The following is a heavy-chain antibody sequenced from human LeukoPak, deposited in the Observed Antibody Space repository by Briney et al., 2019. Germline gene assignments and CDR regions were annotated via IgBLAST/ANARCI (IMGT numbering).Heavy chain of an antibody. J-gene: IGHJ4*02. D-gene: IGHD3-22*01. V-gene: IGHV3-33*08. CDR1: GFTFSSYG. Sequence: GGSLRLSCAASGFTFSSYGMHWVRQAPGKGLEWVAVIWYDGSNKYYADSVKGRFTISRDNSKNTLYLQMNGLRAEDTAVYYCARDLPYDSSGYPLDYWGQGTLVTVSS. CDR3: ARDLPYDSSGYPLDY. CDR2: IWYDGSNK.